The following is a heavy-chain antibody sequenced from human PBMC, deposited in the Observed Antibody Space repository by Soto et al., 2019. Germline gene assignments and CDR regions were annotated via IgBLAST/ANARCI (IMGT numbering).Heavy chain of an antibody. CDR3: AKDRAPVGATLYYYYYGKDV. V-gene: IGHV3-30*18. J-gene: IGHJ6*02. CDR1: GFTFSSYG. D-gene: IGHD1-26*01. Sequence: PGGSLRLSCAASGFTFSSYGMHWVRHAPGKGLEWVAVISYDGSNKYYADSVKGRFTISRDNSKNTLYLQMNSLRAEDTAVYYCAKDRAPVGATLYYYYYGKDVWGQGTTVTVSS. CDR2: ISYDGSNK.